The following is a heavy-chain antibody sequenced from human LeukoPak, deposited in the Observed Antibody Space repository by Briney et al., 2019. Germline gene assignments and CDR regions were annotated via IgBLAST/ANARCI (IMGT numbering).Heavy chain of an antibody. D-gene: IGHD5-24*01. V-gene: IGHV3-53*01. CDR1: GFTVSSNY. Sequence: GGSLRLSCAASGFTVSSNYMSWVRQAPGKGLEWVSVIYSGGSTYYADSVKGRFTISRDNSKNTLYLQMNSLRAEDTAVYYCASRAGVKRWLQISHWGQGTLVTVSS. CDR2: IYSGGST. J-gene: IGHJ4*02. CDR3: ASRAGVKRWLQISH.